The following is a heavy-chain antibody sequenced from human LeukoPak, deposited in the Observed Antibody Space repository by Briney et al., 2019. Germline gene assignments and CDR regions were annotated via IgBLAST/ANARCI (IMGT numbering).Heavy chain of an antibody. CDR2: IGHSGGDI. D-gene: IGHD2-21*02. Sequence: HPGGSLRLSCAASGFTFSSYAMAWVRQPPGRGLEWVTVIGHSGGDIHYADSVKGRFTISRDNSANTVSLQMNSLRAEDTAVYYCAKYCGGDCFRNFGSWGQGTLVTVSS. CDR1: GFTFSSYA. CDR3: AKYCGGDCFRNFGS. J-gene: IGHJ4*02. V-gene: IGHV3-23*01.